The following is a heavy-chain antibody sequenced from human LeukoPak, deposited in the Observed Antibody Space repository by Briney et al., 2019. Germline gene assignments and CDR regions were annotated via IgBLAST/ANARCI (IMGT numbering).Heavy chain of an antibody. J-gene: IGHJ6*01. CDR3: AKDILYGGYVYYYYGMDV. Sequence: GGSLRLSCAASGFTFDDYAMHWLRQAPGKGLEWVSLISGDGGSTYYADSVKGRFTISRDNSKNSLYLQMNSLRTEDTALYYCAKDILYGGYVYYYYGMDVWGQGTTVTVSS. CDR1: GFTFDDYA. D-gene: IGHD5-12*01. CDR2: ISGDGGST. V-gene: IGHV3-43*02.